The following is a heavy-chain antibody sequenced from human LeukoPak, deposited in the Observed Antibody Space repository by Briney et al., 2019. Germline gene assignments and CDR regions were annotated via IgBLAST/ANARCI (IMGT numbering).Heavy chain of an antibody. V-gene: IGHV4-61*09. CDR2: IYTTGST. D-gene: IGHD1-26*01. CDR1: GGSISSTSYY. CDR3: AREVELLRTFDY. J-gene: IGHJ4*02. Sequence: SETLSLTCTVSGGSISSTSYYWSWIRQPAGKGLEWIGHIYTTGSTNYNPSLKGRVTISLDTSKNHFSLKLSSVTAADTAVYYCAREVELLRTFDYWGQGTLVTVSS.